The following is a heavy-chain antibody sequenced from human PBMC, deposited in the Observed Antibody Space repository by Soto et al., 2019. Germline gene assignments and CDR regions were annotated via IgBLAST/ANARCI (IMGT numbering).Heavy chain of an antibody. CDR2: IYYSGST. CDR3: ARLLSQWLVPPPHYWYFDL. V-gene: IGHV4-39*01. D-gene: IGHD6-19*01. CDR1: GGSISSSSYY. Sequence: QLQLQESGPGLVKPSETLSLTCTVSGGSISSSSYYWGWIRQPPGKGLEWIGSIYYSGSTYYNPSLKSRVTISVDTSKNQFSLKLSSVTAADTAVYYCARLLSQWLVPPPHYWYFDLWGRGTLVTVSS. J-gene: IGHJ2*01.